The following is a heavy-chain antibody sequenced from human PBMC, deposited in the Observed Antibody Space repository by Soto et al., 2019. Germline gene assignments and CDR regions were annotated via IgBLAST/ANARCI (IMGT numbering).Heavy chain of an antibody. J-gene: IGHJ6*02. Sequence: PSETLSLTXTVSGGSISSYYWSWIRQPPGKGLEWIGYIYYSGSTNYNPSLKSRVTISVDTSKNQFSLKLSSVTAADTAVYYCARSIVVVPAANYYYYGMDVWGQGTTVTVSS. D-gene: IGHD2-2*01. V-gene: IGHV4-59*01. CDR1: GGSISSYY. CDR2: IYYSGST. CDR3: ARSIVVVPAANYYYYGMDV.